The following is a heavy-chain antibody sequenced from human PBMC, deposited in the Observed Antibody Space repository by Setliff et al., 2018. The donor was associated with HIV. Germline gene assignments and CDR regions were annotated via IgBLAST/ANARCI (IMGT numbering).Heavy chain of an antibody. J-gene: IGHJ6*03. D-gene: IGHD3-3*01. CDR1: GYTFTDYY. CDR2: INPNNGGT. Sequence: ASVKVSCKASGYTFTDYYMHWVRQAPGQGLEWMGWINPNNGGTNYAQKFQGRVTMTRDTSISTAYMELSRLRSDDTAMYYCVRGVQSPPHYSYYYMDVWGEGTMVTVSS. CDR3: VRGVQSPPHYSYYYMDV. V-gene: IGHV1-2*02.